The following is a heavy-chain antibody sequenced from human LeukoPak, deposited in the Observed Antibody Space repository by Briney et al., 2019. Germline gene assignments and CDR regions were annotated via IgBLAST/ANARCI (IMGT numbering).Heavy chain of an antibody. CDR3: AITKYTVAGTVGLGY. D-gene: IGHD6-19*01. J-gene: IGHJ4*02. Sequence: GASVKVSCKASGYTFTGYYMHWVRQAPGQGLEWMGWINPNSGGTNYAQKFQGWVTMTRDTSISTAYMELSRLRSDDTAVYYCAITKYTVAGTVGLGYWGQGTLVTVSS. V-gene: IGHV1-2*04. CDR2: INPNSGGT. CDR1: GYTFTGYY.